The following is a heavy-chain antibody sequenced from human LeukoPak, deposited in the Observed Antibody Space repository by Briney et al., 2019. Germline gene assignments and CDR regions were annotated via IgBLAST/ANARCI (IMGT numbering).Heavy chain of an antibody. CDR2: IYWNDDK. CDR1: GFSLSPRGVG. D-gene: IGHD5-18*01. J-gene: IGHJ3*02. CDR3: ALLYSYGQTSPAFDI. V-gene: IGHV2-5*01. Sequence: ESGPTLVKPTQTLTLTCTFSGFSLSPRGVGVGWIRQPPGKALEWLALIYWNDDKRYSPSLKSRLTITKDTSKNQVVLTMTNMDPVDTATYYCALLYSYGQTSPAFDIWGQGTMVTVSS.